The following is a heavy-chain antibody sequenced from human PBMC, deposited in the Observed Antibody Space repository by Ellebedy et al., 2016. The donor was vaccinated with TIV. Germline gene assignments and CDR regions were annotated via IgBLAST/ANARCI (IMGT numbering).Heavy chain of an antibody. Sequence: AASVKVSCKASGYTFTSYYMHWVRQAPGQGLEWMGWINPNSGGTNYAQKFQGWVTMTTDTSTSTAYMELRSLRSDDTAVYYCARGGLGLGGYGMDVWGQGTTVTVSS. D-gene: IGHD3-10*01. CDR2: INPNSGGT. J-gene: IGHJ6*02. CDR1: GYTFTSYY. CDR3: ARGGLGLGGYGMDV. V-gene: IGHV1-2*04.